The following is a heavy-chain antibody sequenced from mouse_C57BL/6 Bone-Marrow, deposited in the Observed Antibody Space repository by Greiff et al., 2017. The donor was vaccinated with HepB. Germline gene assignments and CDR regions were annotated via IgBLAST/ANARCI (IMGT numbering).Heavy chain of an antibody. J-gene: IGHJ4*01. CDR2: IYPGNSDT. Sequence: EVQLVESGTVLARPGASVKMSCKTSGYTFTSYWMHWVKQRPGQGLEWIGAIYPGNSDTSYNQKFKGKAKLTAVTSASTAYMELSSLTNEDSAVYYCTRSLITTVVEAMDYWGQGTSVTVSS. CDR3: TRSLITTVVEAMDY. D-gene: IGHD1-1*01. V-gene: IGHV1-5*01. CDR1: GYTFTSYW.